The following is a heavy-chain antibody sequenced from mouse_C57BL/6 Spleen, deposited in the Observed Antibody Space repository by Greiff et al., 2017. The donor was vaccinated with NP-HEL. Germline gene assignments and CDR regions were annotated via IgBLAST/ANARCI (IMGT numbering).Heavy chain of an antibody. CDR1: GYTFTDYE. CDR2: IDPETGGT. D-gene: IGHD2-3*01. V-gene: IGHV1-15*01. J-gene: IGHJ4*01. Sequence: QVQLKESGAELVRPGASVTLSCKASGYTFTDYEMHWVKQTPVHGLEWIGAIDPETGGTAYNQKFKGKAILTADKSSSTAYMELRSLTSEDSAVYYCTRYDGPGAMDCWGQGASVTVSS. CDR3: TRYDGPGAMDC.